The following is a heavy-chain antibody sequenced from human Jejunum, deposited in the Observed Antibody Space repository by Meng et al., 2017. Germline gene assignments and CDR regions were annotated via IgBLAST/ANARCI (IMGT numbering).Heavy chain of an antibody. J-gene: IGHJ3*02. V-gene: IGHV3-33*01. CDR2: IWNDGRNY. CDR3: ARDRGAAPFDI. Sequence: GESLKISYAASGFVISNTGIHWVRQAPGKGLEWVAVIWNDGRNYYYADSAKGRFTISVDNAKNTVSLEMNSLRDEDTAVYYCARDRGAAPFDIWGQGTVVTVSS. D-gene: IGHD2-15*01. CDR1: GFVISNTG.